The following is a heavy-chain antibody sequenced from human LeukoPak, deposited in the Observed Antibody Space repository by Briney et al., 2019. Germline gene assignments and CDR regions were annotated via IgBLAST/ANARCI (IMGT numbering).Heavy chain of an antibody. CDR2: ISAYNGNT. V-gene: IGHV1-18*01. CDR3: VNSGDDSSGLWYFDY. Sequence: ASVKVSCKASGYTFTSYGISWVRQAPGQGLEWMGWISAYNGNTNYAQKLQGRVTMTTDTSTSTAYMELRSLRSDDTAVYYCVNSGDDSSGLWYFDYWGQGTLVTVSS. J-gene: IGHJ4*02. CDR1: GYTFTSYG. D-gene: IGHD3-22*01.